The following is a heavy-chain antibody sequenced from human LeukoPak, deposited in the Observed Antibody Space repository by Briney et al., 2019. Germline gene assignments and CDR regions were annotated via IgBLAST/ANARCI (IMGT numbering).Heavy chain of an antibody. V-gene: IGHV1-18*01. CDR3: ARDGIAVAGTNYYYGMDV. D-gene: IGHD6-19*01. Sequence: PGGSLRLSCAASGFTFTSYGISWVRQAPGQGLEWMGWISAYNGNTNYAQKLQGRVTMTTDTSTSTAYMELRSLRSDDTAVYYCARDGIAVAGTNYYYGMDVWGQGTTVTVSS. J-gene: IGHJ6*02. CDR1: GFTFTSYG. CDR2: ISAYNGNT.